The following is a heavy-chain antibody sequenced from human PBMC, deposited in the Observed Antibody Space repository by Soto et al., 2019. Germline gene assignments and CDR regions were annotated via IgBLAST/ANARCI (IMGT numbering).Heavy chain of an antibody. CDR1: GYTFTSHG. D-gene: IGHD6-13*01. CDR3: ARDLLYSTRSTVRFDI. CDR2: INTYNGNT. J-gene: IGHJ3*02. Sequence: VQLVQSGVEVKKPGASVKGSCKASGYTFTSHGISWVRQAPGQGLEWMGWINTYNGNTNYAQKVQGRVTMTTETSTSTAYMELRSLRSDDTAVYYCARDLLYSTRSTVRFDIWGQGTMLTVSS. V-gene: IGHV1-18*01.